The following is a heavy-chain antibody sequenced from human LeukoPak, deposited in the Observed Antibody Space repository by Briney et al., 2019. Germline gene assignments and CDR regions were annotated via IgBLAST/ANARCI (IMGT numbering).Heavy chain of an antibody. Sequence: ASVKVFCKASGYTFTDYDINWVRQAPGQGLEWMGIINPSGGSTSYAQKFQGRVTMTRDTSTSTVYMELSSLRSEDTAVYYCARAKGPNDSSGYWLDPWGQGTLVTVSS. CDR2: INPSGGST. V-gene: IGHV1-46*01. J-gene: IGHJ5*02. D-gene: IGHD3-22*01. CDR3: ARAKGPNDSSGYWLDP. CDR1: GYTFTDYD.